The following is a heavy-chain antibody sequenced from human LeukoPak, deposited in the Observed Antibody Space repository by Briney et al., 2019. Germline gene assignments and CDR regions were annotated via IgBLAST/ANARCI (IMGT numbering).Heavy chain of an antibody. J-gene: IGHJ6*02. D-gene: IGHD6-19*01. V-gene: IGHV4-59*08. Sequence: SESLSLTCTVSGRSISSYYWSWIRQPPGEGLEWVGYIHYSGSTNYNSSLTRGVTISVDTYKNQLSLKLSYVTAADPAVYYCASGYSSGWYWGPRGMDVWGQGTTVTVSS. CDR3: ASGYSSGWYWGPRGMDV. CDR1: GRSISSYY. CDR2: IHYSGST.